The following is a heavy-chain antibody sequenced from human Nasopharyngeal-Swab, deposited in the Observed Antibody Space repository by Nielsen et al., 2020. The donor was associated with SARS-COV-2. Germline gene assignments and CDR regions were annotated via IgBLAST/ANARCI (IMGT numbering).Heavy chain of an antibody. Sequence: WIRQPPGKGLEWIGEIYHSGSTNYNPSLKSRVTISVDKSKNQFSLKLSSVTAADTAVYYCARHEGAGSGSFFDYWGQGTLVTVSS. J-gene: IGHJ4*02. CDR3: ARHEGAGSGSFFDY. CDR2: IYHSGST. V-gene: IGHV4-4*02. D-gene: IGHD3-10*01.